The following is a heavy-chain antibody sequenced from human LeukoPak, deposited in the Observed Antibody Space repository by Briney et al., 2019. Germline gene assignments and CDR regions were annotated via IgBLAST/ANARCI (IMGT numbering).Heavy chain of an antibody. V-gene: IGHV3-21*01. CDR3: ARGNGDFWSGYPPDAFDI. J-gene: IGHJ3*02. Sequence: GGSLRLSCAASGFTFSSYSMNWVRQAPGKGLEWVSSISSSSSYIYYADSVKGRFTISRDNAKNSLYLQMNSLRAEDTAVYYCARGNGDFWSGYPPDAFDIWGQGTMVTVSS. CDR1: GFTFSSYS. D-gene: IGHD3-3*01. CDR2: ISSSSSYI.